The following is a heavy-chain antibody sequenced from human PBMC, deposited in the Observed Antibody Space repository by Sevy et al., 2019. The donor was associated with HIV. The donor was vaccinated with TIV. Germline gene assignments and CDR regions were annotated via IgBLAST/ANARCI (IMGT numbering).Heavy chain of an antibody. V-gene: IGHV5-51*01. Sequence: GESLKISCKGSGYSFTSYWIGWVRQMPGKGLEWMGIIYPGVSDTRYSPSFQGQVTISADKSISTAYLQWSSLKASDTAMYYCARDIAAAGTSDAFDIWGQGTMVTVSS. D-gene: IGHD6-13*01. J-gene: IGHJ3*02. CDR3: ARDIAAAGTSDAFDI. CDR1: GYSFTSYW. CDR2: IYPGVSDT.